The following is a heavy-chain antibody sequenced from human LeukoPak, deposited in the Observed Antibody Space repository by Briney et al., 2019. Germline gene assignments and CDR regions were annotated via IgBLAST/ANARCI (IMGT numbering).Heavy chain of an antibody. CDR3: EREYHGGLFDY. J-gene: IGHJ4*02. Sequence: ASVKLSCKASGYTFTNYYIHWVRQAPGQGLEWMGMINPGVGGTAYVQKFQGRVTMTRDTSTSTVYMELRSLRSEDTAVYYCEREYHGGLFDYWGQGTLVTVSS. D-gene: IGHD2-15*01. V-gene: IGHV1-46*01. CDR1: GYTFTNYY. CDR2: INPGVGGT.